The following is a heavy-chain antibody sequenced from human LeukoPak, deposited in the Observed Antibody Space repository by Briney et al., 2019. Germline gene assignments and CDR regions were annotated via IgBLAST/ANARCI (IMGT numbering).Heavy chain of an antibody. D-gene: IGHD2/OR15-2a*01. J-gene: IGHJ4*02. V-gene: IGHV4-4*07. CDR1: GDSISGYY. CDR2: IYTSGST. CDR3: AKYKFGSDYFSN. Sequence: PSETLSLTCTVSGDSISGYYWSWIRQPAGKGLEWIGRIYTSGSTKYNPSFQGRVTMSLDTSKNQFSLRLSSVTAADTAIYYCAKYKFGSDYFSNWVQGTLVTVSS.